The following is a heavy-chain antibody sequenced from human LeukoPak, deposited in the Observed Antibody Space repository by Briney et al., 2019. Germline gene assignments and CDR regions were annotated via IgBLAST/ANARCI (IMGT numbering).Heavy chain of an antibody. Sequence: SETLSLTCTVSGGSISSSSYYWGWIRQPPGKGLEWIGSIYYSGTTYYNPSLKTRVTISVDTSKNQFSLRLSSLTAADTAVYYCARQGGPGTDGMDVWGQGTTVTVSS. V-gene: IGHV4-39*01. CDR1: GGSISSSSYY. CDR2: IYYSGTT. J-gene: IGHJ6*02. D-gene: IGHD3/OR15-3a*01. CDR3: ARQGGPGTDGMDV.